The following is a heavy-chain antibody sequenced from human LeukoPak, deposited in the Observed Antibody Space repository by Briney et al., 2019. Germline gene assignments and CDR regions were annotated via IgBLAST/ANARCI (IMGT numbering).Heavy chain of an antibody. CDR3: ARDVVVVAVTFDY. V-gene: IGHV4-34*01. Sequence: SETLSLTCAVYGGSFSGYYWSWIRQPPGKGLEWIGEINHSGSTNYNPSLKSRVTISVDTSKNQFSLKLSSVTAADTAVYYCARDVVVVAVTFDYWGQGTLVTVSS. CDR2: INHSGST. D-gene: IGHD2-15*01. CDR1: GGSFSGYY. J-gene: IGHJ4*02.